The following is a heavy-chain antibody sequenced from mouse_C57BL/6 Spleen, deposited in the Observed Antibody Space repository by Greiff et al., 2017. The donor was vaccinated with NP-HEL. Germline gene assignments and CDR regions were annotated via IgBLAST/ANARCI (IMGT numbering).Heavy chain of an antibody. CDR3: ARSYYSSMDY. D-gene: IGHD2-5*01. CDR2: IDPSDSYT. V-gene: IGHV1-69*01. Sequence: QVQLKQPGAELVMPGASVKLSCKASGYTFTSYWMHWVKQRPGQGLEWIGEIDPSDSYTNYNQKFKGKSTLTVDKSSSTAYMQLSSLTSEDSAVYYCARSYYSSMDYWGQGTSVTVSS. CDR1: GYTFTSYW. J-gene: IGHJ4*01.